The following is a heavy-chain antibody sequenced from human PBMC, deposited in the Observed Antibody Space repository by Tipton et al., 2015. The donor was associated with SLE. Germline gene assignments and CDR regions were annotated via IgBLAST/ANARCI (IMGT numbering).Heavy chain of an antibody. D-gene: IGHD1-26*01. CDR1: GFDVSSNY. CDR3: AKDRYSGSFYYFDD. Sequence: SLRLSCAASGFDVSSNYMTWVRQAPGKGLEWVSVISWHSGNIGYADSVKGRFTISRDNAKNSLYLQMDSLRTDDTALYYCAKDRYSGSFYYFDDWGQGTLVTVSS. V-gene: IGHV3-9*01. CDR2: ISWHSGNI. J-gene: IGHJ4*02.